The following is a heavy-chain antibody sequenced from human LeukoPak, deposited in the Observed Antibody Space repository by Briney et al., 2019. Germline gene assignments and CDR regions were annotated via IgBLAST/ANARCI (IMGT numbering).Heavy chain of an antibody. Sequence: GGSLRLSCAASGFTFSSYGMHWVRQAPGKGLEWVAFIRYDGSNKYYADSVKGRFTISRDNSKNTLYLRMNSLRAEDTAVYYCARRVEGPTVAPGYWGQGTLVTVSS. CDR2: IRYDGSNK. V-gene: IGHV3-30*02. D-gene: IGHD4-23*01. CDR3: ARRVEGPTVAPGY. J-gene: IGHJ4*02. CDR1: GFTFSSYG.